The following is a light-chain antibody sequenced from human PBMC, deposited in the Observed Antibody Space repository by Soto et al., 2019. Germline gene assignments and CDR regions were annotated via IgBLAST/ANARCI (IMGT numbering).Light chain of an antibody. CDR3: AAWDASLNARL. CDR2: TDN. V-gene: IGLV1-44*01. J-gene: IGLJ3*02. Sequence: QSVLTQPPSASGTPGQRVTISCSGSSSNIGSNIVNWYQHLPGTAPKLLIKTDNQRPSGVPDRFSGSKSDTSASLAISGLQSEHEADYYCAAWDASLNARLFGGGTKVTVL. CDR1: SSNIGSNI.